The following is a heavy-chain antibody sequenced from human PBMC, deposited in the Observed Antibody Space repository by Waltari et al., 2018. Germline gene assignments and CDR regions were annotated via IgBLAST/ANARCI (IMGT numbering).Heavy chain of an antibody. D-gene: IGHD5-18*01. V-gene: IGHV3-21*01. Sequence: EVQLVESGGGLVKPGGSLRLSCAASGFTFSSYSMNWVRQAPGKGLEWVSSISSSSSYIDYADSVKGRFTISRDNAKNSLYLQMNSLRAEDTAVYYCARVQRRPEGFDYWGQGTLVTVSS. CDR3: ARVQRRPEGFDY. CDR1: GFTFSSYS. CDR2: ISSSSSYI. J-gene: IGHJ4*02.